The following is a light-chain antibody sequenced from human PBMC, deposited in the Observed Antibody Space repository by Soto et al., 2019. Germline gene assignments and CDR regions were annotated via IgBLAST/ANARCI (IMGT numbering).Light chain of an antibody. CDR3: QQYKTYPIT. Sequence: DIQMTQSPSTLSASVGDRVTITCGASQSVSSWVAWYHLKQGKAPKLLIYKASTLETGVPSRFSGSGYRTEFNLTISSLQTEDFGTYYCQQYKTYPITFGLGTRLEIK. V-gene: IGKV1-5*03. J-gene: IGKJ5*01. CDR2: KAS. CDR1: QSVSSW.